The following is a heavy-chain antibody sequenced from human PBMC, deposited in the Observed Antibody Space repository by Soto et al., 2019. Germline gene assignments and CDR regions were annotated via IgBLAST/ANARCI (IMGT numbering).Heavy chain of an antibody. Sequence: GGSLRLSCTASGFTFSSYAMSWVRQAPGKGLEWVSAISGSGGSTYYADSVKGRFTISRDNSKNTLYLQMNSLRAEDTAVYYCAKDSPGYGSGSYYTSLDYYYYMDVWGKGTTVTVSS. CDR2: ISGSGGST. V-gene: IGHV3-23*01. D-gene: IGHD3-10*01. CDR1: GFTFSSYA. J-gene: IGHJ6*03. CDR3: AKDSPGYGSGSYYTSLDYYYYMDV.